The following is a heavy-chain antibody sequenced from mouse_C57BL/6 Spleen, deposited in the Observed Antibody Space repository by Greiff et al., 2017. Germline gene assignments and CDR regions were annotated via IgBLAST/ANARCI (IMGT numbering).Heavy chain of an antibody. J-gene: IGHJ2*01. CDR2: IWGDGST. V-gene: IGHV2-3*01. Sequence: VQLQQSGPGLVAPSQSLSITCTVSGFSLTSYGVSWVRQPPGKGLEWLGVIWGDGSTNYHSALISRLSLSKDNSKSQVFLKLKRLQTDDTDTYYCAKTDYYGHLDYWGQGTTRTVSS. CDR3: AKTDYYGHLDY. D-gene: IGHD1-2*01. CDR1: GFSLTSYG.